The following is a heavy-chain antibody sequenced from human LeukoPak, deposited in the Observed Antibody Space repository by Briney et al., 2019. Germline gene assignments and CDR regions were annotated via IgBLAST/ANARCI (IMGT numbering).Heavy chain of an antibody. D-gene: IGHD3-10*01. CDR1: GGSISSSSYY. CDR3: ARVGYSSSGNYYNDRGAFDY. V-gene: IGHV4-39*07. J-gene: IGHJ4*02. Sequence: SETLSLTWTVSGGSISSSSYYWGWIRQPTGKGQEWIGSIYYSGSTYYNPSLKSRVTISVDTSKNQFSLKLSSVTAADTAVYYCARVGYSSSGNYYNDRGAFDYWGQGTLVTVPS. CDR2: IYYSGST.